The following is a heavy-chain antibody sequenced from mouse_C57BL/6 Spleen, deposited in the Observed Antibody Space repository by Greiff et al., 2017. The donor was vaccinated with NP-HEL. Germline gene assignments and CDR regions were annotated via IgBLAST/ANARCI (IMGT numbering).Heavy chain of an antibody. D-gene: IGHD2-1*01. CDR3: ARGGNHTFYAMDY. CDR2: ILPSIGRT. CDR1: DSEVFPIAY. Sequence: QVQLKESGSELRSPGSSVKLSCKDFDSEVFPIAYMSWVRQKPGHGFEWIGGILPSIGRTIYGEKFEDKATLDADTLSNTAYLELNSLTSEDSAIYYCARGGNHTFYAMDYWGQGTSVTVSS. V-gene: IGHV15-2*01. J-gene: IGHJ4*01.